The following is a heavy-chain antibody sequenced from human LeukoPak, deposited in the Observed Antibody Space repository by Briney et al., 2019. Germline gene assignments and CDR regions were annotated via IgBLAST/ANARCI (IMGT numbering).Heavy chain of an antibody. V-gene: IGHV3-23*01. CDR1: GFTFSSYA. Sequence: QSGGSLRLSCAASGFTFSSYAMSWVRQAPGKGLEWVSAISGSGGSTYYADSVKGRFTISRDNSKNTLYLQMNSLRAEDTAVYYCAKVLLWFGEPYYYAMDVWGQGTTVTVSS. CDR2: ISGSGGST. J-gene: IGHJ6*02. CDR3: AKVLLWFGEPYYYAMDV. D-gene: IGHD3-10*01.